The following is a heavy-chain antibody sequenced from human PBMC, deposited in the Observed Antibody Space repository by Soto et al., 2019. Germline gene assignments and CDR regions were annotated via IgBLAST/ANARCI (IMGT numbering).Heavy chain of an antibody. CDR2: IYPGDSDT. J-gene: IGHJ4*02. D-gene: IGHD2-15*01. V-gene: IGHV5-51*01. CDR1: GYSFTSYW. CDR3: ARQLGYCSGGSCRNPNFDY. Sequence: GESLKISCKGSGYSFTSYWIGWVRQMPGKGLEWMGIIYPGDSDTRYSPSFQGQVTISADKSISTAYLQWSSLKASDTAMYYCARQLGYCSGGSCRNPNFDYWGQGTLVTVSS.